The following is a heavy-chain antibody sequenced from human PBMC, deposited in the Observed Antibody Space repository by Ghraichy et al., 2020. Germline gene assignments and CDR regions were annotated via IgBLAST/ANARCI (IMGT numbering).Heavy chain of an antibody. D-gene: IGHD3-22*01. J-gene: IGHJ4*02. CDR1: GYTFTNYG. CDR2: ISAYNGNT. V-gene: IGHV1-18*01. Sequence: VKVSCKASGYTFTNYGISWVRQAPGQGLEWMGWISAYNGNTKYAQKLQGRVTMTTDTSTSTAYMELRSLRSDDTAVYFCARVKNLSYHYDTSGPMGGNYFDYWGQGTLVTVSS. CDR3: ARVKNLSYHYDTSGPMGGNYFDY.